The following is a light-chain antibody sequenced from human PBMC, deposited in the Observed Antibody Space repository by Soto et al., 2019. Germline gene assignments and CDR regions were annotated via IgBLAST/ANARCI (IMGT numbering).Light chain of an antibody. CDR1: QSISSW. CDR3: QLYNSWWT. J-gene: IGKJ1*01. V-gene: IGKV1-5*03. CDR2: KAS. Sequence: DIQMTQSPSTLSASVGDRVTITCRASQSISSWLAWYQQKPGKAPKLLIYKASSLESGVPSRVSGSGSGTEFTLTISSLQHDDVATYYCQLYNSWWTVGQGTNVEIK.